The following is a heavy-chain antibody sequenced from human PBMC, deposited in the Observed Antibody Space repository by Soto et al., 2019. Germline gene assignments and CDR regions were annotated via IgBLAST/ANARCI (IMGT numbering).Heavy chain of an antibody. J-gene: IGHJ4*02. CDR2: INAGNGNT. V-gene: IGHV1-3*05. CDR3: PRAVVMPTDCDD. D-gene: IGHD2-15*01. CDR1: GYTFTGYA. Sequence: QVQLVQSGAEEKKPGASVKVSCKASGYTFTGYAMHWVRQAPGQRLEWMGWINAGNGNTKYSQKFQARVTITRDQSASIANQELTSVKSEDKDVYYCPRAVVMPTDCDDCGQGTLVTDS.